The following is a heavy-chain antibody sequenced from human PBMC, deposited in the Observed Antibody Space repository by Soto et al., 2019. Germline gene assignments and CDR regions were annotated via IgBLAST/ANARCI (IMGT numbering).Heavy chain of an antibody. CDR3: ARHLLDYDSSGYLSYGMDV. CDR2: IYPGDSDT. J-gene: IGHJ6*02. V-gene: IGHV5-51*01. D-gene: IGHD3-22*01. Sequence: GESLKISCKGSGYSFTSYWIGWVRQMPGKGLEWMGIIYPGDSDTRYSPSFQGQVTISADKSISTAYLQWSSLKASDTAMYYCARHLLDYDSSGYLSYGMDVWGQGTTVTVSS. CDR1: GYSFTSYW.